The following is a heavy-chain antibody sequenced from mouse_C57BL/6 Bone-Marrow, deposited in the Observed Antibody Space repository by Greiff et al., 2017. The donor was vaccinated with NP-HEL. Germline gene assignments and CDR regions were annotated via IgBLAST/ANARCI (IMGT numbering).Heavy chain of an antibody. CDR1: GYTFTSYW. CDR3: ASVWYFDV. V-gene: IGHV1-59*01. J-gene: IGHJ1*03. CDR2: IDPSDSYT. Sequence: QVQLQQSGAELVRPGTSVKLSCKASGYTFTSYWMHWVKQRPGQGLEWIGVIDPSDSYTNYNQKFKGKATLTVDTSSSKAYMQLSSLTSEDSAVYYCASVWYFDVWGTVTTVTVSS.